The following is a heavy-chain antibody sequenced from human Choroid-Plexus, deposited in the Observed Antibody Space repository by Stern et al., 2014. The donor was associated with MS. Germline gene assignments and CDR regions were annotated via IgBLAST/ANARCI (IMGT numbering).Heavy chain of an antibody. D-gene: IGHD2/OR15-2a*01. J-gene: IGHJ5*02. CDR3: AKDRQYLTYFFDH. V-gene: IGHV3-30*18. CDR1: GFTFGSCA. Sequence: VQLVESGGGVVQPGRPLRLSCVASGFTFGSCAMHWVRQATGKGLEWVGGVSHDGSYKYYADSVKGRFTISRDNSQNTLYMQMSSLRPEDTAVYYCAKDRQYLTYFFDHWGQGSLVTVSS. CDR2: VSHDGSYK.